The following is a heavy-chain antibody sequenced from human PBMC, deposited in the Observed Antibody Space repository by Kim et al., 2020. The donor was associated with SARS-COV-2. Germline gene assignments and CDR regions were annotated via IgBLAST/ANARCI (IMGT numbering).Heavy chain of an antibody. J-gene: IGHJ6*02. V-gene: IGHV3-15*01. D-gene: IGHD3-16*02. CDR3: TFVWGSYLDYYYGMDV. CDR1: GFTFSNAW. CDR2: IKSKTDGGTT. Sequence: GGSLRLSCAASGFTFSNAWMSWDRQAPGKGLEWVGRIKSKTDGGTTDYAAPVKGRFTISRDDSKNTLYLQMNSLKTEDTAVYYCTFVWGSYLDYYYGMDVWDQETTVTVSS.